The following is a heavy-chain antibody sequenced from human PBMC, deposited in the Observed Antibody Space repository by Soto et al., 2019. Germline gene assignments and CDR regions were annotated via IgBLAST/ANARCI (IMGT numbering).Heavy chain of an antibody. Sequence: GGSLRLSCAASGFTFSSYAMNWVRQAPGKGLEWVSIISGSGSSTYYAESVKGRFIISRDNSKNTLYLQLNSLRADDTAVYYCEKDNRRMRGYDYWGQGTLVIVSS. D-gene: IGHD5-12*01. J-gene: IGHJ4*02. CDR3: EKDNRRMRGYDY. V-gene: IGHV3-23*01. CDR1: GFTFSSYA. CDR2: ISGSGSST.